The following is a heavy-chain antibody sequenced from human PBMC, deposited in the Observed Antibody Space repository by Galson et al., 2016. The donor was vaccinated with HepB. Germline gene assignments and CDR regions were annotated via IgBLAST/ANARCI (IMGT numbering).Heavy chain of an antibody. CDR1: GYTFINNY. CDR2: VNPSGGSA. V-gene: IGHV1-46*01. D-gene: IGHD6-6*01. CDR3: ARGVYASFLGGLDY. Sequence: SVKVSCKASGYTFINNYIHWVRQAPGKGLEWMGIVNPSGGSATYAQSFEGRVTMTRDSSTSTVFMDLSRLTSEEPAIYYCARGVYASFLGGLDYWGQGTLVTVST. J-gene: IGHJ4*02.